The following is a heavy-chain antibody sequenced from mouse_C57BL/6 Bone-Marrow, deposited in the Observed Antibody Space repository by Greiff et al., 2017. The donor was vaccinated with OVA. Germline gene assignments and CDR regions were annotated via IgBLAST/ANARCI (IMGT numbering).Heavy chain of an antibody. Sequence: QVQLKQPGAELVKPGASVKMSCKASGYTFTSYWITWVKQRPGQGLEWIGDIYPGSGSTNYNEKFKSKATLTVDTSSSTAYMQLSSLTSEDSAVYYCARHRQLRLPFDYWGQGTTLTVSS. CDR2: IYPGSGST. D-gene: IGHD3-2*02. CDR1: GYTFTSYW. J-gene: IGHJ2*01. V-gene: IGHV1-55*01. CDR3: ARHRQLRLPFDY.